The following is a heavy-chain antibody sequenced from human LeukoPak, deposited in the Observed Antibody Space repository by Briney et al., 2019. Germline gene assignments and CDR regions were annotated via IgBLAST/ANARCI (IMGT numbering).Heavy chain of an antibody. J-gene: IGHJ1*01. CDR1: GFTFGDYA. V-gene: IGHV3-49*04. D-gene: IGHD2-15*01. Sequence: GGSLRLSCTASGFTFGDYAMSWVRQAPGKGLEWVGFIRSKAYGGTTEYAASVKGRFTISRDDSKSIAYLQMNSLKTEDTAVYYCTRVGCSGGSCYSTQYFQHWGQGTLVTVSP. CDR2: IRSKAYGGTT. CDR3: TRVGCSGGSCYSTQYFQH.